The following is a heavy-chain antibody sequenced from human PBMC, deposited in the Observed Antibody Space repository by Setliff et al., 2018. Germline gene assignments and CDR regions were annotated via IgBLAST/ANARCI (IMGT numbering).Heavy chain of an antibody. J-gene: IGHJ6*03. CDR1: GGTFSSYA. CDR2: IIPIPGIA. D-gene: IGHD6-6*01. Sequence: SVKVSCKASGGTFSSYAISWVRQAPGQRLEWMGGIIPIPGIANYAQKFQGRVTITTDESTSTAYMELSSPRSEDTAVYYCARDRAARPPNSYFYYMDVWGKGTTVTVSS. V-gene: IGHV1-69*10. CDR3: ARDRAARPPNSYFYYMDV.